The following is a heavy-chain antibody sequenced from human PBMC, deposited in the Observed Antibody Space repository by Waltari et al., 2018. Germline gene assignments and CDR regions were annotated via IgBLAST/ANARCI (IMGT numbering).Heavy chain of an antibody. CDR3: ARVGMITTRVKNWFDP. CDR2: INHSGST. V-gene: IGHV4-34*01. Sequence: QVQLQQWGAGLLKASETLSLTCGVYGGSFSDYYWSWIRQPPGKGLEWIGEINHSGSTYYNPSLKSRVTISVDKSKNQISLRLSSVTAADTAVYYCARVGMITTRVKNWFDPWGQGTLVTVSS. J-gene: IGHJ5*02. CDR1: GGSFSDYY. D-gene: IGHD3-16*01.